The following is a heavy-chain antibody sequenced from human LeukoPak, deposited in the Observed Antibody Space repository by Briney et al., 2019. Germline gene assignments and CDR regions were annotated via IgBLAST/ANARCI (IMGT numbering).Heavy chain of an antibody. D-gene: IGHD2-15*01. J-gene: IGHJ6*03. Sequence: ASVKVSCKASGYTFTSYGIGWVRQAPGQGLEWMGWISAYNGNTNYAQKLQGRVTMTTDTSTSTACMELSSLRSEDTAVYYCARSPPGYYYYYYMDVWGKGTTVTVSS. CDR3: ARSPPGYYYYYYMDV. CDR2: ISAYNGNT. V-gene: IGHV1-18*01. CDR1: GYTFTSYG.